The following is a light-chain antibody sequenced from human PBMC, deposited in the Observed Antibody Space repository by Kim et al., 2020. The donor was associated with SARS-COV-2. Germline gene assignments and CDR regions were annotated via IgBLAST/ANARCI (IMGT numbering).Light chain of an antibody. V-gene: IGKV1-5*03. J-gene: IGKJ1*01. CDR2: KTS. CDR1: QNINNW. Sequence: DIQMTQSPSTLSASVGDRVTITCRASQNINNWLAWYQQKPGKAPNLLIYKTSNLESGVPPTFSGSGSGTEFTLTISSLQPDDFAIYYCQQYDSYPWTFGQGTKVDIK. CDR3: QQYDSYPWT.